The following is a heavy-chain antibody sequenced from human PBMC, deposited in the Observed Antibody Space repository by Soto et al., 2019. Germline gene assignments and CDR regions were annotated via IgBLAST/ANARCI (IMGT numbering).Heavy chain of an antibody. Sequence: ESGGGVVQPGRSLRLSCAASGFSFSSYVMHWVRQAPGKGLEWVAVTTFDGRNGYYADSVRGRFTISRDNSKNSLYLQMNGLTIEDTAVYFCARGDVPSSIDYWGQGTLVTVSS. J-gene: IGHJ4*02. CDR3: ARGDVPSSIDY. D-gene: IGHD2-21*02. CDR1: GFSFSSYV. CDR2: TTFDGRNG. V-gene: IGHV3-30*04.